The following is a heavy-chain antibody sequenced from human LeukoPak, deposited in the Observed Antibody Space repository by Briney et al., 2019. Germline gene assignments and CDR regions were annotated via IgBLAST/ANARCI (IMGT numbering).Heavy chain of an antibody. CDR1: GFTFSTYS. Sequence: PGGSLRLSCAASGFTFSTYSMNWVRQAPGKGLEWVSYISSSSSTIYYADSVKGRFTISRDNAKNPLYLQMNSLRAEDTAVYYCARGSTYYDSSGQVPFDYWDQGTLVTVSS. J-gene: IGHJ4*02. D-gene: IGHD3-22*01. V-gene: IGHV3-48*01. CDR2: ISSSSSTI. CDR3: ARGSTYYDSSGQVPFDY.